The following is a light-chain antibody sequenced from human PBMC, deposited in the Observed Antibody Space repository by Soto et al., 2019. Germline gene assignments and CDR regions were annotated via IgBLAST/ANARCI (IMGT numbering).Light chain of an antibody. CDR3: QQVDTYPIT. CDR1: QSISSH. CDR2: TAS. J-gene: IGKJ5*01. Sequence: DIRMPQSPSSLSASVSDTVTITCRASQSISSHLNWYQQTPGKAPNLLMYTASNLQSGGPSRFSGSGSGTDFTLTINSLQPEDFATYFCQQVDTYPITFGQGTRLEIK. V-gene: IGKV1-39*01.